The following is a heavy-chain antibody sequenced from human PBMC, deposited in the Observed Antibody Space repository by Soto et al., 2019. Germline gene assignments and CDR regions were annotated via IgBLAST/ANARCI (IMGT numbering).Heavy chain of an antibody. Sequence: SETLSLTCTVSGGAITTGGYYWSWIRQLPGKGLEWIGHRYYSESTYYNPSLKSRVSISLDTSKNQFSLKLSFVTAADTAMYYCARTKCSGGSCYSWSLDYWGQGTPVTVSS. CDR2: RYYSEST. J-gene: IGHJ4*02. CDR3: ARTKCSGGSCYSWSLDY. D-gene: IGHD2-15*01. CDR1: GGAITTGGYY. V-gene: IGHV4-31*03.